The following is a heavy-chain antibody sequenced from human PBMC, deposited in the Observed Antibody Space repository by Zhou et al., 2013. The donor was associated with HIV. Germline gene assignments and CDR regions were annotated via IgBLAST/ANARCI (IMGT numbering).Heavy chain of an antibody. D-gene: IGHD2-21*01. Sequence: QVQLVQSGAEVKRPGSSVKVSCKASGGTFSSYAISWVRQAPGQGLEWMGGIIPIFGTANYAQKFQGRVTITTDESTSTAYMELSSLRSEDTAVYYCARGFWYCGGDCYHGAYYYYMDVWGKGTTVTVSS. J-gene: IGHJ6*03. CDR2: IIPIFGTA. CDR3: ARGFWYCGGDCYHGAYYYYMDV. CDR1: GGTFSSYA. V-gene: IGHV1-69*05.